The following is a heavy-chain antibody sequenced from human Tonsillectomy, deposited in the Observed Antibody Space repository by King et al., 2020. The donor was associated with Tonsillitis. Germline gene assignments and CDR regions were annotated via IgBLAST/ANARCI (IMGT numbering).Heavy chain of an antibody. CDR1: GFTFSNAW. CDR3: TPDWVYYDSSGYPMDV. CDR2: IKSKIDGGTT. J-gene: IGHJ6*03. D-gene: IGHD3-22*01. V-gene: IGHV3-15*01. Sequence: EVQLVESGGGLVKPGGSLRLSCAASGFTFSNAWMSWVRQAPGKGLEWVGRIKSKIDGGTTHYAAPVKGRFTISRDDSKNTLYLQMNSLKTEDTAVYYCTPDWVYYDSSGYPMDVWGKGTTVTVSS.